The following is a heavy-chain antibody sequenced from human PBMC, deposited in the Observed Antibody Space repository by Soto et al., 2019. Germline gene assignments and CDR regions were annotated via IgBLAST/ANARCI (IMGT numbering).Heavy chain of an antibody. D-gene: IGHD3-10*01. V-gene: IGHV3-23*01. CDR1: GFTFNNYA. J-gene: IGHJ6*03. CDR3: AKGTKVRGAEYQYYYYMDV. Sequence: LRLSCAASGFTFNNYAMSWVRQAPGKGLEWVSTISGSGDSTYYADSVKGRFTISRDTSKNTLYLQINSLRAEDTAVYYCAKGTKVRGAEYQYYYYMDVWAKGTTVTVS. CDR2: ISGSGDST.